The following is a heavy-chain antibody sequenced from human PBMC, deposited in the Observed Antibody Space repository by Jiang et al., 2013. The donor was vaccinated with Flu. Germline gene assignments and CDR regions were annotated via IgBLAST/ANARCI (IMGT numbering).Heavy chain of an antibody. CDR1: GGTFRTCG. V-gene: IGHV1-8*02. CDR3: ARGMKYRAVAGILHYYGMDV. CDR2: MNPNSGNT. J-gene: IGHJ6*02. Sequence: SGAEVKKPESSVKVSTKASGGTFRTCGISWVRQAPRQGLEWMGWMNPNSGNTGYAQKFQGRVTMTRNTSISTAYMELSSLRSEDTAVYYCARGMKYRAVAGILHYYGMDVWGQGTTVTVSS. D-gene: IGHD6-19*01.